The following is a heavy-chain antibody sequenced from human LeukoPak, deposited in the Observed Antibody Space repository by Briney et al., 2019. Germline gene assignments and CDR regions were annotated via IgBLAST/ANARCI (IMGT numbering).Heavy chain of an antibody. CDR2: FDTEGGET. D-gene: IGHD7-27*01. V-gene: IGHV1-24*01. J-gene: IGHJ6*03. Sequence: ASVKDSCKVSGYTLIELSLHGVRQPPARGREGMGGFDTEGGETIYTQKFQSRVTMTEDTSTDTAYMELSSLRSEDTAVYYCATESPTNWGKPNYYFYYYMNVWGKETTVTVSS. CDR3: ATESPTNWGKPNYYFYYYMNV. CDR1: GYTLIELS.